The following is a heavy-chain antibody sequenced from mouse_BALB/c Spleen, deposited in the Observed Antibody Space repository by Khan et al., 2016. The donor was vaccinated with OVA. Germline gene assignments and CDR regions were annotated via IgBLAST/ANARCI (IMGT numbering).Heavy chain of an antibody. V-gene: IGHV3-2*02. Sequence: VQLKESGPGLVKPSQSLSLTCTVTGYSITSGYGWNWIRQFPGNKLEWMGYISYSGSTNYNPSLKSRISITRDTSKNQFFLQFNSVTTEDTATYYCARTARIKYWGKGTTLTVSS. CDR2: ISYSGST. J-gene: IGHJ2*01. CDR1: GYSITSGYG. CDR3: ARTARIKY. D-gene: IGHD1-2*01.